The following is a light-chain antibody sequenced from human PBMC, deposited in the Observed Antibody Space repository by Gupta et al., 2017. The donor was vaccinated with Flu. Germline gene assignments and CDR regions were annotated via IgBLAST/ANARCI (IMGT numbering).Light chain of an antibody. CDR2: AAS. CDR1: QGISSY. J-gene: IGKJ3*01. Sequence: DIQLTQSPSFLSASVGDRVTITCRASQGISSYLAWYQQKPGKAPKLLIYAASTLQRGVPSRFSGSGCGTEFTLTISSRQPEDFATYYCQQLKSASRFFFGHGTKVDIK. V-gene: IGKV1-9*01. CDR3: QQLKSASRFF.